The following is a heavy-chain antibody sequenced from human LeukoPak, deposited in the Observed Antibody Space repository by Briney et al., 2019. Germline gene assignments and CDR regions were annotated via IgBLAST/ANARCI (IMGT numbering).Heavy chain of an antibody. J-gene: IGHJ4*02. CDR1: GYTFTSYD. D-gene: IGHD5-18*01. CDR3: ARGYSKSTEVNFDY. CDR2: MNPNSGNT. V-gene: IGHV1-8*01. Sequence: ASVKVSCKASGYTFTSYDINWVRQATGQGLEWMGRMNPNSGNTGYAQKFQGRVTMTRNTSISTAYMELSSLRAEDTAVYYCARGYSKSTEVNFDYWGQGTLVTVSS.